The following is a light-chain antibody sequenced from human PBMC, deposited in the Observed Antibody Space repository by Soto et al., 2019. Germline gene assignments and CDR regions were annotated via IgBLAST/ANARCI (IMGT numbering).Light chain of an antibody. J-gene: IGKJ3*01. CDR1: QSVSSSF. CDR2: GAS. Sequence: EIVLTQSPGTLSLSPGERATLSRRASQSVSSSFLAWYQQKPGQAPRLLMYGASRRATGTPDRFSGSGSETEFILTISRMEPEDFAVYYCQQYGSSPPFTFGPGTKVDIK. CDR3: QQYGSSPPFT. V-gene: IGKV3-20*01.